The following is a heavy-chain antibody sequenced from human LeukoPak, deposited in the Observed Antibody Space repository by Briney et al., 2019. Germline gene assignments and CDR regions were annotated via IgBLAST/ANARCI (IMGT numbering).Heavy chain of an antibody. V-gene: IGHV3-30-3*02. D-gene: IGHD1-26*01. Sequence: GRSLRLSCAASGFTFSSYAMHWVRQAPGKGLEWVAVISYDGSNKYYADSVKGRFTISRDNSKNTLYLQMNSLRAEDTAVYYCAKSPRGIVGATFDYWGQGTLVTVSS. CDR2: ISYDGSNK. J-gene: IGHJ4*02. CDR3: AKSPRGIVGATFDY. CDR1: GFTFSSYA.